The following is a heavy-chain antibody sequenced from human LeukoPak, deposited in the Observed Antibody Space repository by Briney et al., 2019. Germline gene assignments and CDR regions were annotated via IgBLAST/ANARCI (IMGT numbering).Heavy chain of an antibody. CDR1: GGSISSRSYY. D-gene: IGHD2-2*01. CDR2: IYYSGST. CDR3: ARPYCSSTSCYLGWFDP. J-gene: IGHJ5*02. V-gene: IGHV4-39*01. Sequence: SETLSLTCTVSGGSISSRSYYWGWIRQPPGKGLEWIGIIYYSGSTYSNPSLRSRVTISVDTSKNQFSLKLSSVTAADTAVYYCARPYCSSTSCYLGWFDPWGQGTLVTVSS.